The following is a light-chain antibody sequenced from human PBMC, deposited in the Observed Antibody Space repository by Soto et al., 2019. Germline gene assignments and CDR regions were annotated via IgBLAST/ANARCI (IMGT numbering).Light chain of an antibody. Sequence: QSALTQPASVSGSPGQSITISCTGTSSDVGGYNYVSWYQQHPGKAPKLMIYEVSNRPSGVSNRFSGSKSGNTASLTISGIQAEDEADYYCSSYTSSSTLGGVFGGWTKLTVL. CDR2: EVS. CDR1: SSDVGGYNY. J-gene: IGLJ2*01. CDR3: SSYTSSSTLGGV. V-gene: IGLV2-14*01.